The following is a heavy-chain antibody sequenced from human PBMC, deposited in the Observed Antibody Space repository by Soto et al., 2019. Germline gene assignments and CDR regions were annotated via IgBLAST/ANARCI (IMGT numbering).Heavy chain of an antibody. J-gene: IGHJ4*02. Sequence: QMQLQESGPGLVKPSETLSLTCTVSGGSMRSYSWSCFRRPPGGRLELIRWISYTGSADCSPSLKSRISMSVATSKNRFSLQLSYVPGADKALNYCLRSNGGYWGQGIQVTV. CDR2: ISYTGSA. V-gene: IGHV4-59*03. CDR3: LRSNGGY. CDR1: GGSMRSYS.